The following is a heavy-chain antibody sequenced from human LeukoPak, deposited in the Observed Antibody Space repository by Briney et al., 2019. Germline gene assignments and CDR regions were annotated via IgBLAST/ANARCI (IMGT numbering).Heavy chain of an antibody. CDR3: ARRVIMSSSWFDP. CDR2: IYYSGST. J-gene: IGHJ5*02. V-gene: IGHV4-39*01. CDR1: GGSISGSTYY. Sequence: KPSETLSLTCTVSGGSISGSTYYWGWIRQPPGKGLEWIGSIYYSGSTYYNPSLKSRVTISVDTSKNQFSLMLSSVTAADTAVYYCARRVIMSSSWFDPWGQGTLVTVSS. D-gene: IGHD3-10*01.